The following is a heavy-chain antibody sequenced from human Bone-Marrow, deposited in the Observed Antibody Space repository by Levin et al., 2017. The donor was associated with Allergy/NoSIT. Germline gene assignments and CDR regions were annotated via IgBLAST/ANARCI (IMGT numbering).Heavy chain of an antibody. CDR2: INHSGST. Sequence: SQTLSLTCAVYGGSFSGSYWSWIRQPPGKGLEWIGEINHSGSTNYNPSLKSRVTISVDTSKNQFSLKLSSVTAADTAVYYCARADRLWRRYYGSGSYFDLWGRGTLVTVSS. J-gene: IGHJ2*01. CDR3: ARADRLWRRYYGSGSYFDL. V-gene: IGHV4-34*01. D-gene: IGHD3-10*01. CDR1: GGSFSGSY.